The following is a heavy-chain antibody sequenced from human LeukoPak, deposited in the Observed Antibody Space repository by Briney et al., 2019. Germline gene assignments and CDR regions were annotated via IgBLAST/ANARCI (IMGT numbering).Heavy chain of an antibody. Sequence: GGSLRLSCAVSGFTFSSYEMNWVRQAPGKGLEWLSYISNSGSTIYYADSVKGRFTISRDSTKNSLYLQMNSLRAEDTAVYYCARDVSGYIFGNWFDPWGQGTLVTVSS. CDR3: ARDVSGYIFGNWFDP. D-gene: IGHD5-18*01. V-gene: IGHV3-48*03. CDR1: GFTFSSYE. J-gene: IGHJ5*02. CDR2: ISNSGSTI.